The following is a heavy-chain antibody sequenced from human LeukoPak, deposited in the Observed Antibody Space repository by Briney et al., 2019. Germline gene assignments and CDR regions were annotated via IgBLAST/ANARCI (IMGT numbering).Heavy chain of an antibody. J-gene: IGHJ4*02. CDR2: FDPEDGET. CDR1: GYTLTELS. Sequence: GASVTVSCTVSGYTLTELSMHWVRQAPGKGLEWMGGFDPEDGETIYAQKFQGRVTMTEDTSTDTAYMELSSLRSEDTAVYYCATPPLYGSGSYYKFRYFDYWGQGTLVTVSS. D-gene: IGHD3-10*01. CDR3: ATPPLYGSGSYYKFRYFDY. V-gene: IGHV1-24*01.